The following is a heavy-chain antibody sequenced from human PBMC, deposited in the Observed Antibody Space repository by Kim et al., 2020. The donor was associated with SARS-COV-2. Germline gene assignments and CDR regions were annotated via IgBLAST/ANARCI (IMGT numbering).Heavy chain of an antibody. J-gene: IGHJ4*02. V-gene: IGHV4-39*01. CDR2: IYYSGST. CDR3: ARQDRYSSVDY. D-gene: IGHD6-19*01. CDR1: GGSISSSSYY. Sequence: SETLSLTCTVSGGSISSSSYYWGWIRQPPGKGLEWIGSIYYSGSTYYNPSLKSRVTISVDTSKNQFSLKLSSVTAADTAVYYCARQDRYSSVDYWGQGTLVTASS.